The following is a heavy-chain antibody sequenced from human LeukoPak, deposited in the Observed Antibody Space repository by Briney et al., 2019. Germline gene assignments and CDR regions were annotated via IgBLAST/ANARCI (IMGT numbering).Heavy chain of an antibody. D-gene: IGHD6-6*01. Sequence: GASVKVSCKASQYTFTDYAVHWVRQAPGQRLEWMGWINAGNGNTKYSQKFQGRVTITRDTSASTAYMELSSLRSEDTAVYYCARGTYSSSLIDYWGQGTLVTVSS. J-gene: IGHJ4*02. CDR3: ARGTYSSSLIDY. V-gene: IGHV1-3*01. CDR2: INAGNGNT. CDR1: QYTFTDYA.